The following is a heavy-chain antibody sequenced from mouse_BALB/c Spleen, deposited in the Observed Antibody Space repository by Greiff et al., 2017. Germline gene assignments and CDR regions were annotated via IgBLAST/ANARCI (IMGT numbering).Heavy chain of an antibody. J-gene: IGHJ2*01. V-gene: IGHV1-54*01. Sequence: QVQLQQSGAELVRPGTSVKVSCKASGYAFTNYLIEWVKQRPGQGLEWIGVINPGSGGTNYNEKFKGKATLTADKSSSTAYMQLSSLTSDDSAVYFCAREEEDFDYWGQGTTLTVSS. CDR3: AREEEDFDY. CDR1: GYAFTNYL. CDR2: INPGSGGT.